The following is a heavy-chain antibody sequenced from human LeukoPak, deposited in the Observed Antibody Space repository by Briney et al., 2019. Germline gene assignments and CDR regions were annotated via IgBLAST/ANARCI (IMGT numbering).Heavy chain of an antibody. Sequence: GRSLRLSCAASGFTFSSYAMHWVRQAPGKGLEWVAIISHDGSNKYYADSVKGRFTISRDNSKNTLYLQMNSLRAEDTAVYYCARDEDTYYCFDYWGQGTLVTVSS. CDR1: GFTFSSYA. D-gene: IGHD3-10*01. CDR3: ARDEDTYYCFDY. V-gene: IGHV3-30-3*01. J-gene: IGHJ4*02. CDR2: ISHDGSNK.